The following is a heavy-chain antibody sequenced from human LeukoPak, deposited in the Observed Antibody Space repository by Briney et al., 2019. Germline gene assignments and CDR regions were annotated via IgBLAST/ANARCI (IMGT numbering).Heavy chain of an antibody. CDR1: GFTFSSYE. J-gene: IGHJ4*02. D-gene: IGHD2-2*01. CDR2: ISSSGSTI. Sequence: GGSLRLSCAASGFTFSSYEMNWVRQAPGKGLEWVSYISSSGSTIYYADSVKGRFTISRDNAKNSLYLQMNSLRAEDTAVYYCATGYCSSTSGFRWGQGTLVTVSS. V-gene: IGHV3-48*03. CDR3: ATGYCSSTSGFR.